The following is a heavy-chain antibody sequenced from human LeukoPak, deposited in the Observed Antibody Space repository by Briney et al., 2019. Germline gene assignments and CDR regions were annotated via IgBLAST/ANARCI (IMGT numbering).Heavy chain of an antibody. D-gene: IGHD6-13*01. CDR2: IYYSGST. Sequence: ASETLSLTCTVSGGSISSSSYYWGWIRQPPGKGLEWIGSIYYSGSTYYNPSLKSRVTISVDKSKNQFSLKLSSVTAADTAMYYCGRNGAYSLDYWGQGTLVTVSS. CDR3: GRNGAYSLDY. CDR1: GGSISSSSYY. V-gene: IGHV4-39*07. J-gene: IGHJ4*02.